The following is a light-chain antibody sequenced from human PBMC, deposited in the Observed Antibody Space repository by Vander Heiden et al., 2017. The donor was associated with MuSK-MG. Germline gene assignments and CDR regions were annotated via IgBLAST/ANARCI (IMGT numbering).Light chain of an antibody. CDR1: SSNIGAGYD. J-gene: IGLJ2*01. CDR2: DNS. Sequence: QSVLTQPPSVSGAPGQRVTIYCTGSSSNIGAGYDVHWYQQPPGTVPKLLIYDNSNRPSGVPDRFSGSKSGTSASLAITGLLAEDEADYYCQSYDSSLRVPVVFGGGTKLTVL. CDR3: QSYDSSLRVPVV. V-gene: IGLV1-40*01.